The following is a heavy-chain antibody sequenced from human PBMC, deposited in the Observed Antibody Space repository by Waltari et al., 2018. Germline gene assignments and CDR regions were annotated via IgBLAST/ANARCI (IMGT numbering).Heavy chain of an antibody. CDR2: ISGSGGST. CDR1: GFTFSSYA. Sequence: EVQLLESGGGLVQPGGSLRLSCAASGFTFSSYAMSWVRQAPGKGLEWVPAISGSGGSTYYADSVKGRFTISRDNSKNKLYLQMNSLRAEDTAVYYCAKGTGYCSSTSCYIPDYWGQGTLVTVSS. V-gene: IGHV3-23*01. D-gene: IGHD2-2*02. CDR3: AKGTGYCSSTSCYIPDY. J-gene: IGHJ4*02.